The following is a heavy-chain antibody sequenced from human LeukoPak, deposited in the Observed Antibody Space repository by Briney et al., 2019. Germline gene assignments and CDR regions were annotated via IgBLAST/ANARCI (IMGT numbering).Heavy chain of an antibody. CDR3: AKDDDLDAFDI. V-gene: IGHV3-21*01. J-gene: IGHJ3*02. D-gene: IGHD1-1*01. Sequence: GGSLRLSCAASGFTFSSYGMHWVRQAPGKGLEWVSSISSSSSYRYYADSVKGRFTISRDNAKNSLYLQMNSLRAEDTAVYYCAKDDDLDAFDIWGQGTMVTVSS. CDR2: ISSSSSYR. CDR1: GFTFSSYG.